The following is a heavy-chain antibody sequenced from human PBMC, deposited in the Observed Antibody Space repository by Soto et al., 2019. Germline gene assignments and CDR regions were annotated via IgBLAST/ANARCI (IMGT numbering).Heavy chain of an antibody. D-gene: IGHD3-3*01. Sequence: ASVKVSCKASGYTFTSYGISWVRQAPGQGLEWMGWISAYNGNTNYAQKLQGRVTMTTDTSTSTAYMELRSLRSDDTAVYYCARVVRITIFGVVIPDAFEIWGQGTMVTVSS. CDR3: ARVVRITIFGVVIPDAFEI. CDR1: GYTFTSYG. CDR2: ISAYNGNT. J-gene: IGHJ3*02. V-gene: IGHV1-18*01.